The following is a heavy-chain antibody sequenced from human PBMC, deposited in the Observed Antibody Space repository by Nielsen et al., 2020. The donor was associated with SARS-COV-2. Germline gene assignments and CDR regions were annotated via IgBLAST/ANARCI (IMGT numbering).Heavy chain of an antibody. J-gene: IGHJ4*02. CDR2: IYGDNSI. CDR3: ARGPYSGSYGVFDY. V-gene: IGHV3-66*01. Sequence: GGSLRLSCAASGFTVSSNYMSWVRQAPGKGLEWASVIYGDNSIYYADSVKGRFTISRDNSKNTLYLQMNSLRAEDTAVYYCARGPYSGSYGVFDYWGQGTLVTVSS. D-gene: IGHD1-26*01. CDR1: GFTVSSNY.